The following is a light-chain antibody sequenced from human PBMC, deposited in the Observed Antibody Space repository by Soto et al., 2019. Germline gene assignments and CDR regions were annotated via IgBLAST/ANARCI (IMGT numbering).Light chain of an antibody. J-gene: IGKJ4*01. Sequence: DIVMTQSPLSLPVTPGEPASISCRSSQSLLHSNGYNYLDWYLQKPGQSPQLLIDLGSNRASGVPDRFSGSGRGTDFTLKISRVEAEDVGVYYCMQALQTPVTFGGGTKVEIK. CDR3: MQALQTPVT. CDR2: LGS. V-gene: IGKV2-28*01. CDR1: QSLLHSNGYNY.